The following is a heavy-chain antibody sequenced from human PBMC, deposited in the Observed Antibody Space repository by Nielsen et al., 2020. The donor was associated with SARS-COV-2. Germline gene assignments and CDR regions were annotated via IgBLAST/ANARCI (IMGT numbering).Heavy chain of an antibody. CDR3: AKDSHPYGGPFDY. V-gene: IGHV3-9*01. CDR1: GFTFDDYA. D-gene: IGHD4-23*01. J-gene: IGHJ4*02. Sequence: GGSLRLSCAASGFTFDDYAMHWVRHAPGNGLACVSGISWNSGSIGYADSVKGRFTISRDNAKNSLYLQMNSLRAEDTALYYCAKDSHPYGGPFDYWGQGTLVTVSS. CDR2: ISWNSGSI.